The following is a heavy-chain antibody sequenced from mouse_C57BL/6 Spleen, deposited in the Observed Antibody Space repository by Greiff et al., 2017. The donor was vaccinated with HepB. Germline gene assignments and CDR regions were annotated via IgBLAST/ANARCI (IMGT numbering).Heavy chain of an antibody. Sequence: QVQLKQPGAELVKPGASVKLSCKASGYTFTSYWMHWVKQRPGQGLEWIGMIHPNSGSTNYNEKFKSKATLTVDKSSSTAYMQLSSLTSEDSAVYYCARGYGYDGYYYAMDYWGQGTSVTVSS. D-gene: IGHD2-2*01. CDR1: GYTFTSYW. CDR2: IHPNSGST. CDR3: ARGYGYDGYYYAMDY. J-gene: IGHJ4*01. V-gene: IGHV1-64*01.